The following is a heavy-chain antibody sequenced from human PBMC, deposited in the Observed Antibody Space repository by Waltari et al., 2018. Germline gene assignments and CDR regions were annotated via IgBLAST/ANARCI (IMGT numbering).Heavy chain of an antibody. J-gene: IGHJ4*02. CDR1: GLPFSRAT. CDR2: AKSKPEGGEI. CDR3: IHYGPETYSTDK. D-gene: IGHD3-10*01. V-gene: IGHV3-15*01. Sequence: EVQMVESGGDLVKPGGSLRLSCAASGLPFSRATMTWVRQAPGKGLEWVGRAKSKPEGGEIDYAAPVRGRFNILRDDSKNTLYLQMNSLRTEDTGVYYCIHYGPETYSTDKWGPGTLVTVSS.